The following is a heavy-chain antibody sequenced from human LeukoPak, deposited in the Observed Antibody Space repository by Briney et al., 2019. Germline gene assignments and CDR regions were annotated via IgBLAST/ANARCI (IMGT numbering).Heavy chain of an antibody. V-gene: IGHV4-4*02. J-gene: IGHJ4*02. D-gene: IGHD6-13*01. CDR1: GGSISSSNW. CDR3: ARRVHISSWSSYFDY. CDR2: IYHSGST. Sequence: PSETLSLTCAVTGGSISSSNWWSWVRQPPGKGLEWIGEIYHSGSTNYNPSLKSRVTISVDKSNNQFSLKLSSVTAADTAVYYCARRVHISSWSSYFDYWSQETLVTVSS.